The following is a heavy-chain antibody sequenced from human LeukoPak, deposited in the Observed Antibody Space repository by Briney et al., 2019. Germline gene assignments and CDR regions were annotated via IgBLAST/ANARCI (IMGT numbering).Heavy chain of an antibody. V-gene: IGHV4-39*01. CDR2: LYYSGST. J-gene: IGHJ4*02. Sequence: SETLSLTCTVSGGSISSSSCFWGWIRQPPGKGLDWIGSLYYSGSTYYNPSLKSRVTISVDTSKNQFSLKLSSVTAADTTVYYCATPGRYYSDSSGYYGYWGQGTLVTVSS. CDR1: GGSISSSSCF. CDR3: ATPGRYYSDSSGYYGY. D-gene: IGHD3-22*01.